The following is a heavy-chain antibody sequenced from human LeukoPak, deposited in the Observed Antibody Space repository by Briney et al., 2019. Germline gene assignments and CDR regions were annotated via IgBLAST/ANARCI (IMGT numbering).Heavy chain of an antibody. D-gene: IGHD3-3*01. Sequence: SETLSLTCAVQGGSFSDYYWSWIRQPPGEGLEWIGEIRLSGTTNLNPSLKSRVTISVDTSKNQFSLRLTPVTAADTAVYYCARGTIGARSSTWGQGTLVSVSS. CDR1: GGSFSDYY. CDR2: IRLSGTT. V-gene: IGHV4-34*01. CDR3: ARGTIGARSST. J-gene: IGHJ5*02.